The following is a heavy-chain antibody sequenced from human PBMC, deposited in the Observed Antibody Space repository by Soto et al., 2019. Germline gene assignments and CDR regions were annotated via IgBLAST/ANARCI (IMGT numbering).Heavy chain of an antibody. Sequence: GGSLRLSCAASGFTFSSYEMNWVRQATGKGLEWVSYISSSGSTIYYEDSVKGRFTISRDNAKNSLYLQMNSMRAEDTAVYYCARGGIVVVTAVYNWFDPWGQGTLVTVSS. CDR3: ARGGIVVVTAVYNWFDP. CDR1: GFTFSSYE. J-gene: IGHJ5*02. D-gene: IGHD2-21*02. CDR2: ISSSGSTI. V-gene: IGHV3-48*03.